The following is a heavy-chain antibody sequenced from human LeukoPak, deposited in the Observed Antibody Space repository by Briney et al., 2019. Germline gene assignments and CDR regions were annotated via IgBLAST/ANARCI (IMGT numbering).Heavy chain of an antibody. CDR1: GYTATNYD. D-gene: IGHD2-15*01. CDR3: TRASSGGSDAFDS. Sequence: ASVKVSCKASGYTATNYDINWVRRATGQGVEWMGWMNPSSGNTGYAQKFQDRVTMNWNTSINTDYMELRSVRCEDTDMYYCTRASSGGSDAFDSWGQGTIVTVS. J-gene: IGHJ3*02. CDR2: MNPSSGNT. V-gene: IGHV1-8*01.